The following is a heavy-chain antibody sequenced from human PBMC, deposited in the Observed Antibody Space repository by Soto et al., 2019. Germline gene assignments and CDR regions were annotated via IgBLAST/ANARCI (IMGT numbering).Heavy chain of an antibody. CDR1: GFTFSAYA. D-gene: IGHD2-21*02. J-gene: IGHJ4*02. CDR3: ATDPVAVTGSFIDS. Sequence: GGSLRLSCAASGFTFSAYAFHWVRQAPGKGLEWLSVISYDGRETHYADSVEGRFIISRDSSKKAAYLQMNSLRGDDTAVYFCATDPVAVTGSFIDSWGQGTLVTVSS. CDR2: ISYDGRET. V-gene: IGHV3-30-3*01.